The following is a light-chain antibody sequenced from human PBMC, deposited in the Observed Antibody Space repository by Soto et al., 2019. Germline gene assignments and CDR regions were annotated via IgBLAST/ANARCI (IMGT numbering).Light chain of an antibody. J-gene: IGLJ1*01. Sequence: SGLTQPRSVCRCPGQSVPISCTGTSSDVGGYNYVSWYQQHPGKATKHMIYDVSKRPSGVPDRFSGSKSGNKASLTISGLQAEDVADYYCCSYAGSYTFNVFGTGTKVTVL. CDR3: CSYAGSYTFNV. CDR1: SSDVGGYNY. V-gene: IGLV2-11*01. CDR2: DVS.